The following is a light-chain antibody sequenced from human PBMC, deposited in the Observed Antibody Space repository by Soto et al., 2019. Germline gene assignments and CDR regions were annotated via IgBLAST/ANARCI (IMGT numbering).Light chain of an antibody. CDR1: SSDVGGYNY. J-gene: IGLJ3*02. CDR3: SSYAGSDNWV. V-gene: IGLV2-8*01. CDR2: EVS. Sequence: QSALTQPPSASGSPGQSVTISCTGTSSDVGGYNYVSWYQQHPGKAPKLMIYEVSKRPSGVPDRFSGSKSGNTASLTVSGLQAEDEADYYFSSYAGSDNWVFGGGTKLTVL.